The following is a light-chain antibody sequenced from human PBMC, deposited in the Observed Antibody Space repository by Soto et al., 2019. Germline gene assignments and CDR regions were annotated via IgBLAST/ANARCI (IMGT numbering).Light chain of an antibody. J-gene: IGLJ1*01. CDR1: SSDVGGYNF. Sequence: QSALTQPASVSGSPGQSVTISCAGTSSDVGGYNFVSWYQQHPGKAPQLMIYDVSSRPSGVSNRFSGSKSGNTASLTISGLQAEDEADYYCSSYTSSYTYVFGTGTNLTVL. CDR2: DVS. CDR3: SSYTSSYTYV. V-gene: IGLV2-14*03.